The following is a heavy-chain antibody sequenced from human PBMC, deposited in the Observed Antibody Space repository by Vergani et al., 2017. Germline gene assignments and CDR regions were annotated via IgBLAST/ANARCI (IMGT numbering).Heavy chain of an antibody. D-gene: IGHD3-22*01. CDR1: GYSFTNYW. J-gene: IGHJ4*02. CDR2: IHPADSDT. Sequence: EVQLVQSGAEVKKPGESLKISCQISGYSFTNYWIGWVRQMPGKGLEWMGIIHPADSDTRYSPSFQGQVTISVDKSISTAYLQRSSLRASDSAMYYCARLYGGDSNASEYFDYWGQGTLVTVSS. V-gene: IGHV5-51*01. CDR3: ARLYGGDSNASEYFDY.